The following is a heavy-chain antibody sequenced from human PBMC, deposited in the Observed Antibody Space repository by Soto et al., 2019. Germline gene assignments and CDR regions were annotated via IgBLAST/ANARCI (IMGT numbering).Heavy chain of an antibody. Sequence: EAQLVESGGGLVKPGGSLRVSCAASGFNLSIYTMNWVRQAPGKGLEWVSSISGNNVYVYYADSVKGRFSISRDNAKNSLTLQMNSLRAEDTALYYCARDRCSGGSCYRTYAFDMWDQGTLVTVS. CDR3: ARDRCSGGSCYRTYAFDM. CDR1: GFNLSIYT. D-gene: IGHD2-15*01. V-gene: IGHV3-21*01. J-gene: IGHJ3*02. CDR2: ISGNNVYV.